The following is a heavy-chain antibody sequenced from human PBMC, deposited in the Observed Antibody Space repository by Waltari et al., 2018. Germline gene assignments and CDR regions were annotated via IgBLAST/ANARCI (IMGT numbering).Heavy chain of an antibody. J-gene: IGHJ3*01. CDR3: ATYIGASVGTAAFDV. D-gene: IGHD5-12*01. Sequence: QLQLQESGPRLVRPSETLSLICRVPGFSITSHRPYWAWIRQSPGQGLEWIGTVSYSGTTYISPSLKSRVSVSRDTSKNQVSLILGSVTAADMAVYYCATYIGASVGTAAFDVWGQGTMVTVSS. CDR1: GFSITSHRPY. CDR2: VSYSGTT. V-gene: IGHV4-39*01.